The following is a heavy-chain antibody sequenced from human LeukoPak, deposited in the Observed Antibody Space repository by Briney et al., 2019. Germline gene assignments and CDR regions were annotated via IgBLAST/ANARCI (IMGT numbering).Heavy chain of an antibody. Sequence: GGSLRLSCAASGFTFSSYSMNWVRQAPGKGLEWVSYISSSGSTIYYADSVKGRFTISRDNAKNSLYLQMNSLRAEDTAVYYCARDLGSDANFQHWGQGTLVTVSS. CDR3: ARDLGSDANFQH. V-gene: IGHV3-48*04. CDR2: ISSSGSTI. D-gene: IGHD3-16*01. CDR1: GFTFSSYS. J-gene: IGHJ1*01.